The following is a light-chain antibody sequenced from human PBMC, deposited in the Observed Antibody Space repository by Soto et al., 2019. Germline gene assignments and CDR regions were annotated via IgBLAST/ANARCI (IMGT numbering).Light chain of an antibody. CDR3: CSYAGSSTGV. J-gene: IGLJ3*02. V-gene: IGLV2-11*01. CDR2: AVN. CDR1: SSDVGDYNY. Sequence: QSALTQPRSVSGSPGQSVTISCTGTSSDVGDYNYVSWYQQHPGKAPKLLIYAVNMRPSGVPDRFSGYKSGNTASLTISGLQAEDAADYSCCSYAGSSTGVFGGGTKLTVL.